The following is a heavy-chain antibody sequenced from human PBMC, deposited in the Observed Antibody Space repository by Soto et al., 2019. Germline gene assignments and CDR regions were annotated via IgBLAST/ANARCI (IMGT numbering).Heavy chain of an antibody. D-gene: IGHD2-8*01. V-gene: IGHV3-23*01. CDR2: IYGNGRTT. CDR3: AKDRHPHGLWPFDH. Sequence: EVQLMESGGALVQPGGSLRLSCAASGFTFDTYTMTWVRQAPGKGLEWVSSIYGNGRTTFYAHSVRGRFTISKEFPRATLYLQMNGLRVEDTATYYCAKDRHPHGLWPFDHWGRGTLVTVSS. CDR1: GFTFDTYT. J-gene: IGHJ4*01.